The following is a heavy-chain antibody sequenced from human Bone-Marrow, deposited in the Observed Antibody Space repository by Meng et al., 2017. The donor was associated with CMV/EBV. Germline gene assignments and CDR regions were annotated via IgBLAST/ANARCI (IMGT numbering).Heavy chain of an antibody. D-gene: IGHD3-16*01. CDR3: VPYRTSSYWFGP. CDR1: GGTFSSYA. CDR2: INSNSGAT. V-gene: IGHV1-2*02. Sequence: ASVKVSCKASGGTFSSYAISWVRQAPGQGLEWMGWINSNSGATNYAQNFQGRVTMTRDTSISTVYMDLNSLTSDDTAIYYCVPYRTSSYWFGPWGQGTLVTGYS. J-gene: IGHJ5*02.